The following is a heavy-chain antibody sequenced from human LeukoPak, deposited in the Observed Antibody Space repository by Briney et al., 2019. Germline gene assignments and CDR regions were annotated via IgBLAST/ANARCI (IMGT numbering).Heavy chain of an antibody. V-gene: IGHV3-23*01. Sequence: GGSLRLSCAASGFTFNNFAMNWVRQAPGKGLEWVSGITDSGENTYYADSVKGRFTISRDNAKNTLYLQMSSLRAEDTALYYCAKDEQVVPYYGMDVWGQGTPVTVSS. CDR1: GFTFNNFA. D-gene: IGHD6-13*01. CDR2: ITDSGENT. J-gene: IGHJ6*02. CDR3: AKDEQVVPYYGMDV.